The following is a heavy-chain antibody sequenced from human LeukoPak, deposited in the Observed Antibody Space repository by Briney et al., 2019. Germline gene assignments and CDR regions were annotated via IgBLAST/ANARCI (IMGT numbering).Heavy chain of an antibody. CDR2: ISYSGST. Sequence: PSETLSLTCTVSGGSISSTGYYWGWIRQPPGKGLEWIGSISYSGSTYYNPSLKSRVTISADTSKNQFSLKLSSATAADTAVYYCAEVTVSDYWGQGTLVTVSS. CDR1: GGSISSTGYY. CDR3: AEVTVSDY. D-gene: IGHD5-18*01. V-gene: IGHV4-39*01. J-gene: IGHJ4*02.